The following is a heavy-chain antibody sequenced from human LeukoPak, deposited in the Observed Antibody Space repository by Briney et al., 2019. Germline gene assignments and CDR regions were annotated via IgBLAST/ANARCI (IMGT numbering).Heavy chain of an antibody. Sequence: GSVKVSCTASGYTLTSYDINWVRQATGQGREGMGWINAGNGNTKYSQEFQGRVTPTRDTSASTAYMELSSLRSEDMAVYYCARGDRYSGSYFAIDAFDIWGQGTMVTVSS. V-gene: IGHV1-3*03. CDR2: INAGNGNT. J-gene: IGHJ3*02. CDR1: GYTLTSYD. D-gene: IGHD1-26*01. CDR3: ARGDRYSGSYFAIDAFDI.